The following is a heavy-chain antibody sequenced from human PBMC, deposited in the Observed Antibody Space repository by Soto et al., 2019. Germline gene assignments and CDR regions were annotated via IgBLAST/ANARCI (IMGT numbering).Heavy chain of an antibody. D-gene: IGHD3-3*01. V-gene: IGHV3-49*03. CDR3: TRVDGPTYDFWSGYYGLG. J-gene: IGHJ4*02. CDR1: GFTFGDYA. CDR2: IRSKAYGGTT. Sequence: PGGSLRLSCTASGFTFGDYAMSWFRQAPGKGLEWVGFIRSKAYGGTTEYAASVKGRFTISRDDSKSIAYLQMNSLKTEDTAVYYCTRVDGPTYDFWSGYYGLGWGQGTLVTVSS.